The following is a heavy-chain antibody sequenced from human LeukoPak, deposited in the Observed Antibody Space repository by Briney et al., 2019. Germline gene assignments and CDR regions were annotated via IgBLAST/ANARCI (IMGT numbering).Heavy chain of an antibody. CDR1: GFTFSSYG. V-gene: IGHV3-30*18. D-gene: IGHD6-6*01. CDR3: AKGSGRIAARPFGYAFDI. J-gene: IGHJ3*02. CDR2: ISYDGSNK. Sequence: GGSLRLSCAASGFTFSSYGMHWVRQAPGKGLEWVAVISYDGSNKYYADSVEGRFTISRDNSKNTLYLQMNSLRAEDTAVYYCAKGSGRIAARPFGYAFDIWGQGTMVTVSS.